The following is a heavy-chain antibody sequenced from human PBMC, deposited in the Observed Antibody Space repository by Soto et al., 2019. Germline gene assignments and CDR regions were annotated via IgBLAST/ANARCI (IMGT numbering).Heavy chain of an antibody. Sequence: GESLKISCKGSGYSFTSYWISWVRQMPEKGLEWMGRIDPSDSYTNYSPSFQGHVTISADKSISTAYLQWSSLKASDTAMYYCATTYSGSYKGTFVDVWGQGTTVTVSS. D-gene: IGHD1-26*01. CDR3: ATTYSGSYKGTFVDV. V-gene: IGHV5-10-1*01. CDR1: GYSFTSYW. J-gene: IGHJ6*02. CDR2: IDPSDSYT.